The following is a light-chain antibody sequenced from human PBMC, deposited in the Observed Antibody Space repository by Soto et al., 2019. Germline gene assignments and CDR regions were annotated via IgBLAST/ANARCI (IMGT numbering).Light chain of an antibody. V-gene: IGKV3-20*01. CDR3: QQFGASLTWT. Sequence: EMVLTQSPCTLSLSPGERATLSCRASPSISSSYLAWYQQKPGQAPRLLISGASSRATGIPDRFSGSGSGTDFTLTISRLEPEDFAVYYCQQFGASLTWTFGQGTKVDIK. J-gene: IGKJ1*01. CDR1: PSISSSY. CDR2: GAS.